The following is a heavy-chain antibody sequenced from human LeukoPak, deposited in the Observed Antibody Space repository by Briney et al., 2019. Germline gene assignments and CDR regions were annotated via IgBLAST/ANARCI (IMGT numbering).Heavy chain of an antibody. CDR3: ARGAYYDFWSGYYNGYYFDY. CDR1: GGSISSGGYS. D-gene: IGHD3-3*01. CDR2: IYHSGST. Sequence: PSETLSLTCAVPGGSISSGGYSWSWIRQPPGKGLEWIGYIYHSGSTYYNPSLKSRVTISVDRSKNQFSLKLSSVTAADTAVYYCARGAYYDFWSGYYNGYYFDYWGQGTLVTVSS. V-gene: IGHV4-30-2*01. J-gene: IGHJ4*02.